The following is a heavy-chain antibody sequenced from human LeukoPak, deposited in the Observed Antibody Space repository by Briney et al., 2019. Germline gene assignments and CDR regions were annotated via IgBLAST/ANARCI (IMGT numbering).Heavy chain of an antibody. D-gene: IGHD3-16*01. J-gene: IGHJ4*02. V-gene: IGHV4-39*01. CDR1: GGSITGSYY. CDR3: ARRDNEYVFDF. Sequence: PSETLSLTCTVSGGSITGSYYWGWIRQTPGERLERIGSVFYSGGTYYNPSLKSRVTISVDTSKNQFSLKLSSVTAADTAVYYCARRDNEYVFDFWGQGTLVTVSS. CDR2: VFYSGGT.